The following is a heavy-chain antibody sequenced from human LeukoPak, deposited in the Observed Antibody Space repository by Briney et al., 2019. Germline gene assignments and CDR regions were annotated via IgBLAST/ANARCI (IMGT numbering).Heavy chain of an antibody. CDR1: GFTFSSYA. CDR3: AKGGGSGRSGMDV. Sequence: PGGSLRLSCAASGFTFSSYAMSWVRQAPGKGLECGSAISGSGGSTYYADSVKGRFTISRDNSKNTLYLQMNSLRAEDTAVYYCAKGGGSGRSGMDVWGRGTTVTVSS. CDR2: ISGSGGST. J-gene: IGHJ6*02. D-gene: IGHD2-15*01. V-gene: IGHV3-23*01.